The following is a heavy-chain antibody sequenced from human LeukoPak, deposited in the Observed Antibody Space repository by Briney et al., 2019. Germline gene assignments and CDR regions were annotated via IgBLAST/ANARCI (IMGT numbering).Heavy chain of an antibody. Sequence: GGSLRLSCAASGFTFSSYWMSWVRQAPGKRLEWVANIKQDGSEKYYVDSVKGRFTISRDNAKNSLYLQMNSLRAEDTAVYYCARDDASAVVVAATYYYYGMDVWGQGTTVTASS. V-gene: IGHV3-7*01. CDR2: IKQDGSEK. CDR1: GFTFSSYW. CDR3: ARDDASAVVVAATYYYYGMDV. J-gene: IGHJ6*02. D-gene: IGHD2-15*01.